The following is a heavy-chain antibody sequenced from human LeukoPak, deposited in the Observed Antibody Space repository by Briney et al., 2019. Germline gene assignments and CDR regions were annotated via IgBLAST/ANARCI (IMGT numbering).Heavy chain of an antibody. D-gene: IGHD4-17*01. V-gene: IGHV1-46*01. J-gene: IGHJ6*03. CDR3: ARDSSWYGDPRDYYYYYYYMDV. CDR1: GYTFTSYQ. Sequence: VASVKVSCKASGYTFTSYQMHWVRQAPGQGLEWMGIINPSDGSTRYTQKFQGRVTMTRDMSTSTVYMELSSLRSEDTAVYYCARDSSWYGDPRDYYYYYYYMDVRGTGTTVTVSS. CDR2: INPSDGST.